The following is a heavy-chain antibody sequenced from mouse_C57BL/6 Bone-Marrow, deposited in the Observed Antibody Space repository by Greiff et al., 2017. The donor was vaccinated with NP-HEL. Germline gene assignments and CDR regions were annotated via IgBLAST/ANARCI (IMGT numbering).Heavy chain of an antibody. V-gene: IGHV5-4*03. J-gene: IGHJ2*01. CDR2: ISDGGSHT. CDR1: GFTFSSYA. Sequence: EVMLVESGGGLVKPGGSLKLSCAASGFTFSSYAMSWVRQTPEKRLEWVATISDGGSHTYYPDNVKGRFTISRDNAKNNLYLQMSHLKSEDTAMYYCATIYYYGSRPFDYWGQGTTLTVSS. CDR3: ATIYYYGSRPFDY. D-gene: IGHD1-1*01.